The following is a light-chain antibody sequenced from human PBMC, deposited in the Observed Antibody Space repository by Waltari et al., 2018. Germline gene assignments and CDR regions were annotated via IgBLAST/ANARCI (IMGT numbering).Light chain of an antibody. CDR2: AAS. J-gene: IGKJ1*01. Sequence: DIQMTQSPSSLSASVGDRVTLTRRASQTIDSYLNWYQQKPGKAPELLIHAASSLQSGVPSWFSGSGSGTDDTLTSSSLQPEDFATYYCQQTYNIPRTFGQGTKVENK. CDR3: QQTYNIPRT. V-gene: IGKV1-39*01. CDR1: QTIDSY.